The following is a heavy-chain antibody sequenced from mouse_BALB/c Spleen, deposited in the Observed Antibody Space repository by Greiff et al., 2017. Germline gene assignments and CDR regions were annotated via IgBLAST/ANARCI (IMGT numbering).Heavy chain of an antibody. Sequence: EVQLQESGAELVKPGASVKLSCTASGFNIKDTYMHWVKQRPEQGLEWIGRIDPANGNTKYDPKFQGKATITADTSSNTAYLQLSSLTSEDTAVYYCAMITTGHWGQGTTLTVSS. V-gene: IGHV14-3*02. CDR2: IDPANGNT. D-gene: IGHD2-4*01. J-gene: IGHJ2*01. CDR1: GFNIKDTY. CDR3: AMITTGH.